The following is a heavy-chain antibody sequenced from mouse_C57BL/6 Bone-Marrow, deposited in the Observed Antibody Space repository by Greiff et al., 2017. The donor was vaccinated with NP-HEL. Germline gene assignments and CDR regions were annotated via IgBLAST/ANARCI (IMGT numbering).Heavy chain of an antibody. CDR3: ARYSPYYGSSYWYFDV. V-gene: IGHV1-80*01. J-gene: IGHJ1*03. D-gene: IGHD1-1*01. CDR2: IYPGDGDT. CDR1: GYAFSSYW. Sequence: QVHVKQSGAELVKPGASVKISCKASGYAFSSYWMNWVKQRPGKGLEWIGQIYPGDGDTNYNGKFKGKATLTADKSSSTAYMQLSSLTSEDSAVYFCARYSPYYGSSYWYFDVWGTGTTVTVSS.